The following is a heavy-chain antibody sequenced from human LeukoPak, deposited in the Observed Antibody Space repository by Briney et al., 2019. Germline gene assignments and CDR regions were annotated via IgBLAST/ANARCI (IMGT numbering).Heavy chain of an antibody. CDR2: IRQDGSEK. CDR3: ASDIVATIFSY. Sequence: GGSLRLSCAASGFTFSSYWMSWVRQAPGKGLEWVANIRQDGSEKYYVDSVKGRFTISRDNAKNSLYLQMNSLRAEDTAVYYCASDIVATIFSYWGQGTLVTVSS. J-gene: IGHJ4*02. V-gene: IGHV3-7*01. CDR1: GFTFSSYW. D-gene: IGHD5-12*01.